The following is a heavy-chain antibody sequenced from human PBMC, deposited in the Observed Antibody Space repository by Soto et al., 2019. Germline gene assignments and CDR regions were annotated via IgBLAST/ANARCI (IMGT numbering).Heavy chain of an antibody. J-gene: IGHJ6*04. D-gene: IGHD1-1*01. V-gene: IGHV5-10-1*01. CDR2: IDTGSYNT. CDR3: AKQPSSYYYGMDA. Sequence: PGESLKISCQGPGYSFTYFWISWVREMQGKGLESMGRIDTGSYNTIYSSSFQGHVTISVDTSSNTSYLQWGSLKASDTAIYYCAKQPSSYYYGMDAWDKGTTATASS. CDR1: GYSFTYFW.